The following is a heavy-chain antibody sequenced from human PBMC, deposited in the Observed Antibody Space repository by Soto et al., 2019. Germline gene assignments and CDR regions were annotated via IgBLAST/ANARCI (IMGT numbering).Heavy chain of an antibody. J-gene: IGHJ6*02. CDR3: AKSHSSAAIYYYYYGMDV. CDR2: ISGSGGST. D-gene: IGHD3-22*01. Sequence: GGSLRLSCAASGFTFRNFAISWVRQAPGKGLEWVSDISGSGGSTYYADSVKGRFAISRDNSKNMVNMEMNSLRAEDTAVYYCAKSHSSAAIYYYYYGMDVWGQGTTVTVS. V-gene: IGHV3-23*01. CDR1: GFTFRNFA.